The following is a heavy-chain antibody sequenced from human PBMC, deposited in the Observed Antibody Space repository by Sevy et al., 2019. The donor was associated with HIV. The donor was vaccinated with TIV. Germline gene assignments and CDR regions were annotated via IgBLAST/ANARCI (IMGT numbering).Heavy chain of an antibody. J-gene: IGHJ6*02. D-gene: IGHD5-12*01. Sequence: GGSLRLSCAASGFTLSSYWMSWVRQAPGKGLEWVANIKQDGSEKYYVYSVKGRFTISRDNAKNSLYLQMNSLRAEDTAVYYCAREVVGYRRYYYYGMDVWGQGTTVTVSS. CDR2: IKQDGSEK. V-gene: IGHV3-7*01. CDR3: AREVVGYRRYYYYGMDV. CDR1: GFTLSSYW.